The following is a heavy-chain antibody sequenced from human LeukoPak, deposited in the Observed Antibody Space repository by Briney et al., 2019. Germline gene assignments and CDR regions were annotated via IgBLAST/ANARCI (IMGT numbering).Heavy chain of an antibody. D-gene: IGHD2-8*01. CDR3: AKDQDIVLMGWFDP. CDR2: ISSDGSTT. CDR1: GFIFNDFW. V-gene: IGHV3-74*01. J-gene: IGHJ5*02. Sequence: GGSLRLSCAASGFIFNDFWMHWLRQVPGKGPVWVSRISSDGSTTYYADSVKGRFTISRDNAKNTLYLQMNSLRAEDTAVYYCAKDQDIVLMGWFDPWGQGTLVTVSS.